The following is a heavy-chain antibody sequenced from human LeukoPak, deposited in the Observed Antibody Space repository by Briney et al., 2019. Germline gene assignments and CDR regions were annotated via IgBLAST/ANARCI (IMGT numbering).Heavy chain of an antibody. CDR1: GSTFSSSA. CDR2: ISNNGGYT. J-gene: IGHJ4*02. V-gene: IGHV3-23*01. Sequence: GGSLRLSCAASGSTFSSSAMSWVRQAPGKGLEWVSAISNNGGYTYYADSVQGRFTISRDNSKSTLCLQMNSLRAEDTAVYYCAKDEDWGQGTLVTVSS. CDR3: AKDED.